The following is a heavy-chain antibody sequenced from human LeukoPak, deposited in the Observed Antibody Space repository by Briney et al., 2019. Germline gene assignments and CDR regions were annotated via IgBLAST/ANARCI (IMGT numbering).Heavy chain of an antibody. J-gene: IGHJ4*02. D-gene: IGHD3-9*01. CDR2: ISWNSGSI. V-gene: IGHV3-9*01. CDR3: AKDPDHYYDILTGYYPIFDY. CDR1: GFTFDDYA. Sequence: GGSLRLSCAASGFTFDDYAMHWVRQAPGKGLEWVSGISWNSGSIGYADSVKGRFTISRDNSKNTLYLQMNSLRAEDTAVYYCAKDPDHYYDILTGYYPIFDYWGQGTLVTVSS.